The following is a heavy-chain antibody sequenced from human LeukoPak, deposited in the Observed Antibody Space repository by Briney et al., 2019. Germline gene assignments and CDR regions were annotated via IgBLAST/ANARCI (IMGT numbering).Heavy chain of an antibody. CDR1: GFTFGKYW. CDR2: VNSDGSWT. V-gene: IGHV3-74*01. D-gene: IGHD2-2*01. CDR3: VSFYETN. J-gene: IGHJ4*02. Sequence: GGSLRLSCVASGFTFGKYWMSWVRQAPGKGLVWVSHVNSDGSWTSHADSVKGRFTISKDNAKNTVYLQMNNLRTEDTAVYYCVSFYETNWGRGTLVTVSS.